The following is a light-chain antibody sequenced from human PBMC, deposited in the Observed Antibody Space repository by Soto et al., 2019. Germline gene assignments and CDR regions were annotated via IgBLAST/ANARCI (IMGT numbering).Light chain of an antibody. Sequence: DIQMTQSQSSLSASIGDRITITCRASQDIRNSLAWYQQKPGKVPKLLIYAASTLQSGVPSRFSGSGSGTDFTLTISSLQPEDVATYSCQKYNSAPLTFGGGTEVEIK. CDR2: AAS. CDR3: QKYNSAPLT. CDR1: QDIRNS. J-gene: IGKJ4*01. V-gene: IGKV1-27*01.